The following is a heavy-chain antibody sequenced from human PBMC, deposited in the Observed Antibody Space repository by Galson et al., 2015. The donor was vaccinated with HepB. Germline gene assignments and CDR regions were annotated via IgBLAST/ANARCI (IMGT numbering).Heavy chain of an antibody. CDR1: GGTFSSYA. D-gene: IGHD3-22*01. CDR3: ARLYSSGYYDY. V-gene: IGHV1-69*04. Sequence: SVKVSCKASGGTFSSYAISWVRQAPGQGLEWMGRIIPILGIANYAQKFQGRVTITADKSTSTAYMELSSLRSEDTAVYYCARLYSSGYYDYWGQGTLVTVSS. J-gene: IGHJ4*02. CDR2: IIPILGIA.